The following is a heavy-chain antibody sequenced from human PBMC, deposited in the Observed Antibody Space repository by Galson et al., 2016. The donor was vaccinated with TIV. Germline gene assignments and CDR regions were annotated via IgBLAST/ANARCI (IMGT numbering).Heavy chain of an antibody. J-gene: IGHJ6*02. V-gene: IGHV3-66*02. D-gene: IGHD2-21*01. CDR3: ARDRRFCGNECYLQYFYGMDV. Sequence: SLRLSCAASGFTVSDNYFIWVRQAPGGGLDWVSLIYNDGTTFYAGAVKGRFTIYRDTSKNTVYLQMNSLRPEDTAVYYCARDRRFCGNECYLQYFYGMDVWGHGTTVTVSS. CDR2: IYNDGTT. CDR1: GFTVSDNY.